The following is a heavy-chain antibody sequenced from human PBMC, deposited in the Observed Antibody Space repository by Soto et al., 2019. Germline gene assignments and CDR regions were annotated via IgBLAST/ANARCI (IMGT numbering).Heavy chain of an antibody. Sequence: GESLKISCEGVGYSFSNHWIAWVRQTPEKGLEWMGTIYPGDSDTRYSPSFRGQVTISVDKSINTAYLQWGSLKASDTAKYYCARGGYFSYNWFDPWGQGTLVTVSS. J-gene: IGHJ5*02. D-gene: IGHD3-10*01. CDR3: ARGGYFSYNWFDP. CDR1: GYSFSNHW. V-gene: IGHV5-51*01. CDR2: IYPGDSDT.